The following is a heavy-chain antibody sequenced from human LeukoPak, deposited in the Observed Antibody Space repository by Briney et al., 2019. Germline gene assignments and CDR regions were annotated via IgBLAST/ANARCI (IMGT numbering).Heavy chain of an antibody. D-gene: IGHD2-8*01. CDR3: VRDIQWRFDP. V-gene: IGHV1-18*01. J-gene: IGHJ5*02. CDR2: ISTNKGNT. CDR1: GYMFTSYG. Sequence: ASVKVSCKASGYMFTSYGISWARRAPGQGLEWMGWISTNKGNTNYAQRLQGRVTMTTDTSTSTAYMELRSLRSDDTAIYYCVRDIQWRFDPWGQGTLVTVSS.